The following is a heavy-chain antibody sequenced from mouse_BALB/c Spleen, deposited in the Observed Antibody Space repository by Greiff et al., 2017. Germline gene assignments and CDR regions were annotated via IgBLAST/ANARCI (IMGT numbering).Heavy chain of an antibody. Sequence: EVNLVESGGGLVKPGGSLKLSCAASGFAFSSYDMSWVRQTPEKRLEWVAYISSGGGSTYYPDTVKGRFTISRDNAKNTLYLQMSSLKSEDTAMYYCARRDAMDYWGQGTSVTVSS. V-gene: IGHV5-12-1*01. J-gene: IGHJ4*01. CDR1: GFAFSSYD. CDR2: ISSGGGST. CDR3: ARRDAMDY.